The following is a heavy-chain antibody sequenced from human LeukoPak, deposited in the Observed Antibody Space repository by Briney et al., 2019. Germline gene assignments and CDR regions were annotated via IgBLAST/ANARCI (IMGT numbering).Heavy chain of an antibody. CDR2: INPNSGGT. J-gene: IGHJ4*02. D-gene: IGHD6-13*01. Sequence: ASVKVSCKASGYTFTGYYMHWVRQAPGQGLEWMGWINPNSGGTNYAQKFQGRVTMTRDTSIITVYMELNSLTSDDTAVFYCARGDSDIAAAPYWGQGTLVTVSS. CDR3: ARGDSDIAAAPY. V-gene: IGHV1-2*02. CDR1: GYTFTGYY.